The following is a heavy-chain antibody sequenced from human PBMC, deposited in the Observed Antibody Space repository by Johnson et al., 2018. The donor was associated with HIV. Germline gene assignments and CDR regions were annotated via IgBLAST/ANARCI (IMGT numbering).Heavy chain of an antibody. CDR2: ISYDRSNK. Sequence: VQLVESGGGVVQPGRSLRLSCAASGFTFSSYAMHWVRQAPGKGLEWVAVISYDRSNKFYADSVKGRFTISRDNSKNTLYLQMNSLRAEDTAVYYCAKDSPGWLVGAIGEDAFDIWGQGTMVTVSS. D-gene: IGHD1-26*01. CDR1: GFTFSSYA. V-gene: IGHV3-30*18. J-gene: IGHJ3*02. CDR3: AKDSPGWLVGAIGEDAFDI.